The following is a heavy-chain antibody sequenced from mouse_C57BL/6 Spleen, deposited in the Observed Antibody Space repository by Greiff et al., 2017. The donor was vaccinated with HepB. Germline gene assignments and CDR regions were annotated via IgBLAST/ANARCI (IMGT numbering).Heavy chain of an antibody. CDR1: GYAFSSSW. CDR2: IYPGDGDT. J-gene: IGHJ2*01. CDR3: AKEYYYGSSFHNFDY. V-gene: IGHV1-82*01. D-gene: IGHD1-1*01. Sequence: QVQLQQSGPELVKPGASVKISCKASGYAFSSSWMNWVKQRPGKGLEWIGRIYPGDGDTNYNGKFKGKATLTADKSSSTAYMQLSSLTSEDSAVYFCAKEYYYGSSFHNFDYWGQGTTLTVSS.